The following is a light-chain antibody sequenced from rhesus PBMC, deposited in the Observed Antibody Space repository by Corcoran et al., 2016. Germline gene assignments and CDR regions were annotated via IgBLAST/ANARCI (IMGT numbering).Light chain of an antibody. CDR3: QQYNDLLYS. CDR2: SAD. J-gene: IGKJ2*01. CDR1: QSVGSY. V-gene: IGKV3-40*01. Sequence: EIVMTQSPATLSLSPGETATLSCRASQSVGSYLAWYQKKPGQAPKLLVHSADFRATGIPDRFSGRGSRTDFTLTISSLEPEDVGVYYCQQYNDLLYSFGQGTKVEIK.